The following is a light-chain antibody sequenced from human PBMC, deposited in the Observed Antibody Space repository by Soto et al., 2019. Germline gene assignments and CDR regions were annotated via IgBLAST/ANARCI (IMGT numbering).Light chain of an antibody. CDR2: KAS. CDR1: QDIGTW. V-gene: IGKV1-5*03. CDR3: QQYETFLT. Sequence: DIKMTQSPSTLSASVGDRVTITCRASQDIGTWLAWYQQKPGRAPNLLIYKASSLETGVPSRFSGSGSGTEFTLTISSLQPDDFATYYCQQYETFLTFGQGTKVEIK. J-gene: IGKJ1*01.